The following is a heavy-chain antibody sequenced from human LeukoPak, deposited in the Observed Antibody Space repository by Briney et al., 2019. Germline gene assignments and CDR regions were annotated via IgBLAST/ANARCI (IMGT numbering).Heavy chain of an antibody. CDR3: ARDLGGRVFGY. CDR2: IYYSGST. J-gene: IGHJ4*02. Sequence: SETLSLTCTVSGGSISSYYWSWIRQPPGKGLEWIGYIYYSGSTNYNPSLKSRVTISVDTSKNQFSLKLSSVTAADTAVYYCARDLGGRVFGYWGQGTLVTVSS. V-gene: IGHV4-59*01. D-gene: IGHD1-14*01. CDR1: GGSISSYY.